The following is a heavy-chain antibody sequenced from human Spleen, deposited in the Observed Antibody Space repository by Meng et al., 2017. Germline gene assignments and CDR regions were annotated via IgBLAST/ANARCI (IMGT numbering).Heavy chain of an antibody. V-gene: IGHV4-34*01. CDR2: INHSGST. D-gene: IGHD5-18*01. Sequence: HVQSKQVGAGVLKPSEALSLTCVVSGGSFSCYDWSWIRQPPGKGLEWIGEINHSGSTNYNPSLKSRVTISVDTSKNQFSLKLSSVTAADTAVYYCARGWGGYSYGAFDYWGQGTLVTVSS. CDR1: GGSFSCYD. J-gene: IGHJ4*02. CDR3: ARGWGGYSYGAFDY.